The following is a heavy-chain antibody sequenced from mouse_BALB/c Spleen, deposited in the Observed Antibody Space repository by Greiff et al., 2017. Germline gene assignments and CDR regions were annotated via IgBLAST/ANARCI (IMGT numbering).Heavy chain of an antibody. CDR2: IYPGDGDT. D-gene: IGHD2-3*01. Sequence: SGAELARPGASVKLSCKASGYTFTSYWMQWVKQRPGQGLEWIGAIYPGDGDTRYTQKFKGKATLTADKSSSTAYMQLSSLASEDSAVYYCARGDGYYWYFDVWGAGTTVTVSS. J-gene: IGHJ1*01. V-gene: IGHV1-87*01. CDR3: ARGDGYYWYFDV. CDR1: GYTFTSYW.